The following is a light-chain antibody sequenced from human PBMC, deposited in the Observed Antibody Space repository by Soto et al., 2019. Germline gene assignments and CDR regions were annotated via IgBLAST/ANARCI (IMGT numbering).Light chain of an antibody. J-gene: IGKJ2*01. CDR3: QQYGSSSYT. Sequence: EIVLTQSPGTLSLSPVERATLSCRASQSVSSSYLAWYQQKPGQAPRLLIYDASSRATGIPDRFSGSGSGTDFTLTISRLEPEDFAVYYCQQYGSSSYTFGQGTKLEIK. CDR2: DAS. V-gene: IGKV3-20*01. CDR1: QSVSSSY.